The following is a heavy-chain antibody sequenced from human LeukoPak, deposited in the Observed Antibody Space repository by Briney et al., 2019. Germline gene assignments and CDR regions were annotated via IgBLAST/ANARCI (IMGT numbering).Heavy chain of an antibody. J-gene: IGHJ6*03. CDR1: GHSFTSYW. CDR2: IYPGDSDT. D-gene: IGHD2-21*01. Sequence: GESLKISCKGSGHSFTSYWIGWVRQMPGKGLEWMGIIYPGDSDTRYSPSFQGQVTISADKSISTAYLQWSSLKASDTAMYYCARRRGYCGGDCYNYYMDVWGKGTTVTVSS. CDR3: ARRRGYCGGDCYNYYMDV. V-gene: IGHV5-51*01.